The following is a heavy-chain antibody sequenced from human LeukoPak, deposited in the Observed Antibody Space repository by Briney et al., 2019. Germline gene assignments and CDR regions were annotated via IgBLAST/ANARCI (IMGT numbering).Heavy chain of an antibody. D-gene: IGHD6-19*01. Sequence: SETLSLTCAVYGGSFSGYYWSWIRQPPGKGLEWIGEINHSGSTNYNPSLKSRVTISVDTSKNQFSLKLSSVTAADTAVYYCARFYGSGWCNWFDPWGQGTLVTVSS. V-gene: IGHV4-34*01. CDR1: GGSFSGYY. CDR3: ARFYGSGWCNWFDP. CDR2: INHSGST. J-gene: IGHJ5*02.